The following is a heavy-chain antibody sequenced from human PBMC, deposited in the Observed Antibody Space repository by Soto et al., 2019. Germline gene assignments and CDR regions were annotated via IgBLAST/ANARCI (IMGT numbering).Heavy chain of an antibody. J-gene: IGHJ6*02. D-gene: IGHD1-26*01. CDR1: GGTFSSFT. CDR2: IIPIYGTA. V-gene: IGHV1-69*01. Sequence: QVQLVQSGAEVKKPGSSVKVSCKASGGTFSSFTISWVRQAPGQGLEWMGGIIPIYGTANYAQKFQGRVTITADASTRTAYMELSRLRAEDTAVYYCAKDRRAEWESYYYYAMDVWGQGTTVTVSS. CDR3: AKDRRAEWESYYYYAMDV.